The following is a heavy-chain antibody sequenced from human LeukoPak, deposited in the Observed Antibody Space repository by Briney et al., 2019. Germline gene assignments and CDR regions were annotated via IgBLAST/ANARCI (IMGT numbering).Heavy chain of an antibody. V-gene: IGHV1-3*01. CDR2: INAGNGNT. CDR3: ARGYEYYDILTGPRDY. CDR1: GYTFTSYA. J-gene: IGHJ4*02. Sequence: GASVKVSCKASGYTFTSYAMHWVRQAPGQRLEWMGWINAGNGNTKYSQKLQGKVTMTTDTSTSTAYMELRSLRSDDTAVYYCARGYEYYDILTGPRDYWGQGTLVTVSS. D-gene: IGHD3-9*01.